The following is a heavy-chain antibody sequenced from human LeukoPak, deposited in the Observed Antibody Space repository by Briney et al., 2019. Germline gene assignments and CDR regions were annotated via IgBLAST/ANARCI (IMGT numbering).Heavy chain of an antibody. CDR3: ARLDIVDD. V-gene: IGHV3-30*02. J-gene: IGHJ4*02. CDR1: GFTFSSNG. CDR2: IRYDGSNK. Sequence: GGSLRLSCAASGFTFSSNGMHWVRQAPGKGLEWVAFIRYDGSNKYYADSVKGRFTISRDNAKNSLYLQMNSLRAEDTAVYYCARLDIVDDWGQGTLVTVSS. D-gene: IGHD5-12*01.